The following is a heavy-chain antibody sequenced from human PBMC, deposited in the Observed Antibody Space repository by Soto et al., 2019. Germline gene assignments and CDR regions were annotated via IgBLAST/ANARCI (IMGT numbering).Heavy chain of an antibody. Sequence: GGSLRLSCAASGFTFSSYWMHWVRQAPGKGLVWVSRINSDGSSTSYADSVKGRFTISRDNDKNTLYLQMNSRRAEDTAVYYCARDRGGYETDDAFDIWGQGTMVTVSS. J-gene: IGHJ3*02. CDR3: ARDRGGYETDDAFDI. CDR2: INSDGSST. D-gene: IGHD5-12*01. V-gene: IGHV3-74*01. CDR1: GFTFSSYW.